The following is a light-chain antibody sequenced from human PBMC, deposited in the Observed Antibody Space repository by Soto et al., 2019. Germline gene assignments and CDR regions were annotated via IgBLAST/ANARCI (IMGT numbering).Light chain of an antibody. Sequence: DIQMTQSPSTLSASVGDRVTITCRASQSLRNRLAWYQQKPGKAPKVLIYDASSLESGVPSRFSGSGSGTDFILTISSLQPDDFATYYCQYYAGVWTFGQGTKVEIK. J-gene: IGKJ1*01. V-gene: IGKV1-5*01. CDR1: QSLRNR. CDR2: DAS. CDR3: QYYAGVWT.